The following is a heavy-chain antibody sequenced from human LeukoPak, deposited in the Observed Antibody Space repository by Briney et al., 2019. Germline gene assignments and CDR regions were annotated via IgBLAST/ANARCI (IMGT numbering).Heavy chain of an antibody. J-gene: IGHJ4*02. CDR3: ATNTSSWSFDY. V-gene: IGHV3-23*01. CDR1: GFTFSSYA. Sequence: PGGSLRLSCAASGFTFSSYAMSWVRQAPGKGLEWVSAISSSGAGTYYADSVKGRFTISRDNSKNTLYLQMHSLRAEDTGVYYCATNTSSWSFDYWGQGTLVTVSS. D-gene: IGHD6-13*01. CDR2: ISSSGAGT.